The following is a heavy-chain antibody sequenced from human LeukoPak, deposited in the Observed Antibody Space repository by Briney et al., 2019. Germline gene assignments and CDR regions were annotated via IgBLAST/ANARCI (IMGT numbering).Heavy chain of an antibody. CDR1: GASVSNYY. Sequence: SETLSLTCTVSGASVSNYYWSWIRQPPGKGLEWIGYFSYSGSTNYNPSLKSRVTISVDTSKNQFSLKLSSVTAADTAVYYCARGPLDSGYTYFDYWGQGTLVSVAS. D-gene: IGHD5-12*01. J-gene: IGHJ4*02. CDR3: ARGPLDSGYTYFDY. V-gene: IGHV4-59*02. CDR2: FSYSGST.